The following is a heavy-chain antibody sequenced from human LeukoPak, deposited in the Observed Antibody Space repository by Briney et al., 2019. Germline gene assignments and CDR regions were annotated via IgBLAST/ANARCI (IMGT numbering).Heavy chain of an antibody. V-gene: IGHV4-59*01. D-gene: IGHD5-12*01. Sequence: SETLSLTCTVPGGSISSYYWSWIRQPPGKGLEWIGYIYYSGSTNYNPSLKSRVTISVDTSKNQFSLKLSSVTAADTAVYYCARERDLGGYDHFDYWGQGTLVTVSS. CDR2: IYYSGST. J-gene: IGHJ4*02. CDR1: GGSISSYY. CDR3: ARERDLGGYDHFDY.